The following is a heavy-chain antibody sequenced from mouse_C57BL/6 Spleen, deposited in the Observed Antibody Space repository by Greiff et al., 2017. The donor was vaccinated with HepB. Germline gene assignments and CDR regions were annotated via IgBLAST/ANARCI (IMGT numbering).Heavy chain of an antibody. D-gene: IGHD3-2*02. Sequence: VMLQQSGPELVKPGASVKISCKASGYAFSSSWMNWVKQRPGKGLEWIGRIYPGDGDTNYNGKFKGKATLTADKSSSTAYMQLSSLTSEDSAVYFCAREGTAQAPLAMDYWGQGTSVTVSS. CDR1: GYAFSSSW. V-gene: IGHV1-82*01. CDR2: IYPGDGDT. CDR3: AREGTAQAPLAMDY. J-gene: IGHJ4*01.